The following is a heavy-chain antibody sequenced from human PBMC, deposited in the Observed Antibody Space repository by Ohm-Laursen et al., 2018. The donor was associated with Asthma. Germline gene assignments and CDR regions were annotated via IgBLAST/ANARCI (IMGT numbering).Heavy chain of an antibody. D-gene: IGHD7-27*01. Sequence: GSLRLSCTASGFTFSSYSMNWVRQAPGKGLEWVSSISSSSSYIYYADSVKGRFTISRDNAKSSLYLQMNSLRAEDTAVYYCARDLTGYGMDVWGQGTTVTVSS. J-gene: IGHJ6*02. CDR2: ISSSSSYI. CDR3: ARDLTGYGMDV. CDR1: GFTFSSYS. V-gene: IGHV3-21*01.